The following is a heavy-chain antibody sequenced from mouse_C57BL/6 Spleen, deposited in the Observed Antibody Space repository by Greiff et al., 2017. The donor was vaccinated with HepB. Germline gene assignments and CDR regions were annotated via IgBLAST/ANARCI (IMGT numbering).Heavy chain of an antibody. CDR1: GYAFTNYL. CDR2: INPGSGGT. CDR3: ARRDDVNS. D-gene: IGHD2-12*01. V-gene: IGHV1-54*01. J-gene: IGHJ2*01. Sequence: VQLQQSGAELVRPGTSVKVSCKASGYAFTNYLIEWVKQRPGQGLEWIGVINPGSGGTNYNEKFKGKATLTADKSSSPAYMQLSSLTSEDSAVYFCARRDDVNSWGQGTTLTVSS.